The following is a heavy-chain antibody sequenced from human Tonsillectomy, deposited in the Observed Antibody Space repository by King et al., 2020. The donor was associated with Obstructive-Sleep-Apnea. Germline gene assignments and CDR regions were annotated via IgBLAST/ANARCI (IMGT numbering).Heavy chain of an antibody. CDR3: ARDRDDSSGYYYGAFDI. V-gene: IGHV3-66*01. J-gene: IGHJ3*02. CDR2: IYSGGST. Sequence: VQLVESGGGLVQPGGSLRLSCAASGFTVSSNYMSWVRQAPGKGLEWVSVIYSGGSTYYADSVKGRFTISRDNSKNTLYLQMNSLRAEDTAVYYCARDRDDSSGYYYGAFDIWGQGTMVTVSS. D-gene: IGHD3-22*01. CDR1: GFTVSSNY.